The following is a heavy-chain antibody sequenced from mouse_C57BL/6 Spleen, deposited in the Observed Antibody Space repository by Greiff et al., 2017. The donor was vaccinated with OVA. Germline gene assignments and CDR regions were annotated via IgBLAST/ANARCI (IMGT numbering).Heavy chain of an antibody. Sequence: VQLQQSGPELVKPGASVKISCKASGYTFTDYYMNWVKQSHGKSLEWIGDINPNNGGTSYNQKFKGKATLTVDKSSSTAYMELRRLTSEDSAVYYCAGTRRDSSGSWFAYWGQGTLVTVSA. V-gene: IGHV1-26*01. D-gene: IGHD3-2*02. CDR3: AGTRRDSSGSWFAY. CDR1: GYTFTDYY. J-gene: IGHJ3*01. CDR2: INPNNGGT.